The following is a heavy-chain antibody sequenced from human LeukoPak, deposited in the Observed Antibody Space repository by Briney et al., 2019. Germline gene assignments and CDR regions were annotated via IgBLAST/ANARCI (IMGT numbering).Heavy chain of an antibody. CDR1: GYTFTSYY. V-gene: IGHV1-46*01. CDR3: ARGGDEDTAMVSFYY. Sequence: ASVKVSCKASGYTFTSYYMHWVRQAPGQGLEWMGIINPSGGSTSYAQKFQGRVTMTRDTCTSTVYMELSSLRSEDTAVYYCARGGDEDTAMVSFYYWGQGTLVTVSS. D-gene: IGHD5-18*01. J-gene: IGHJ4*02. CDR2: INPSGGST.